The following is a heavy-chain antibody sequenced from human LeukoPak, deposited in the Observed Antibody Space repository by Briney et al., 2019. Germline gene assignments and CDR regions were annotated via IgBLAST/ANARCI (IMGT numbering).Heavy chain of an antibody. V-gene: IGHV4-59*01. CDR2: IYYSGST. D-gene: IGHD6-13*01. J-gene: IGHJ4*02. CDR3: ARREVSSWYALDY. Sequence: KPSETLSLTCTVSGGSISSYYWSWIRQPPGKGLEWIGYIYYSGSTNYNPSLKSRVTISVDTSKNQFSLKLSSVTAADTAVYYCARREVSSWYALDYWGQGTLVTVSS. CDR1: GGSISSYY.